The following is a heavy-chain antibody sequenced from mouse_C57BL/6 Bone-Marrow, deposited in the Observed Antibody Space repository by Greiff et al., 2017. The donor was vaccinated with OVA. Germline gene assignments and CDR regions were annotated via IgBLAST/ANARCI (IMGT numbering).Heavy chain of an antibody. D-gene: IGHD2-1*01. CDR3: ARLTLYNYYAMDY. J-gene: IGHJ4*01. CDR1: GYTFTDYE. V-gene: IGHV1-15*01. CDR2: IDPETGGT. Sequence: QVQLQQSGAELVRPGASVTLSCKASGYTFTDYEMHWVKQTPVHGLEWIGAIDPETGGTAYNQKFKGKAILTADKSSSTAYMQLSSLTSEDSAVYFCARLTLYNYYAMDYWGQGTSVTVSS.